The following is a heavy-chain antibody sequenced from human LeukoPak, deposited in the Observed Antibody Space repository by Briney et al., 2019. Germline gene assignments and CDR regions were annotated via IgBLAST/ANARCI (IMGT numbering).Heavy chain of an antibody. V-gene: IGHV4-59*01. CDR3: ARMLNGAYDV. CDR1: GGSISSYY. Sequence: KPSETLSLTCTVSGGSISSYYWSWIRQPPGKGLEWIGYIYYSGSTNYNPSLKSRVTISVDTSKNQFSLKLSSVTAADTAVYYCARMLNGAYDVWGQGTLVTVSS. CDR2: IYYSGST. J-gene: IGHJ4*02. D-gene: IGHD5-12*01.